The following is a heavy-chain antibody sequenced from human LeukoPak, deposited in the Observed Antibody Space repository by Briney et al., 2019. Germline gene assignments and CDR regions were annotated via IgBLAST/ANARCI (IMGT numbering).Heavy chain of an antibody. V-gene: IGHV3-74*01. CDR3: ARRGYAGMDV. CDR2: IDGSGSST. D-gene: IGHD2-15*01. CDR1: GFTFSRYR. J-gene: IGHJ6*02. Sequence: RGSLRLSSAASGFTFSRYRMHWVAHAPGKGRVWGLNIDGSGSSTGYADSVKGRFTIARDNAKNTLYLQMNSLRAEDTAVYYCARRGYAGMDVWGQGTTVTVSS.